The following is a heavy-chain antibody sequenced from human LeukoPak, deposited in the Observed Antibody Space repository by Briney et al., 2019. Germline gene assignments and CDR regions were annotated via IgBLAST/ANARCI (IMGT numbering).Heavy chain of an antibody. CDR3: ARALGDTRFDY. V-gene: IGHV3-30-3*01. CDR2: ISYDGSNK. J-gene: IGHJ4*02. Sequence: GGSLRLSCAASAFTFSSYAMHWVRQAPGKGLEWVAVISYDGSNKYYADSVKGRFTISRDNSKNTLYLQMNSLRAEDTAVYYCARALGDTRFDYWGQGTLVTVSS. CDR1: AFTFSSYA. D-gene: IGHD3-16*01.